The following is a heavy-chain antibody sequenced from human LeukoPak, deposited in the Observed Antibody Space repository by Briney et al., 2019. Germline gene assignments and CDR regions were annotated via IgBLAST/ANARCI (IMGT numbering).Heavy chain of an antibody. CDR2: MDPSGSQK. Sequence: GGSLRLLCASSKLIYHMCCMICVPQAPAEGMEWVANMDPSGSQKRYVDSVKGRFTISKDNPGTSLYLDMSGLRAEDTAIYYCAIWTSGNYWGQGTLVTVSS. CDR3: AIWTSGNY. V-gene: IGHV3-7*01. D-gene: IGHD1-1*01. CDR1: KLIYHMCC. J-gene: IGHJ4*02.